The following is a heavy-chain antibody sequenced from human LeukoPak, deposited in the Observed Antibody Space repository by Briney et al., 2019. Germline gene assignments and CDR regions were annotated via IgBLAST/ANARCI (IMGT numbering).Heavy chain of an antibody. V-gene: IGHV4-39*07. D-gene: IGHD3-22*01. CDR3: ASGDSSGYYYVLDY. CDR2: IYYSGST. Sequence: SETLSLTCTVSGGSISSSSYYWGWIRQPPGKGLEWIGSIYYSGSTYYNPSLKSRVTISVDMSKNQFSLKLSSVTAADTAVYYCASGDSSGYYYVLDYWGQGTLVTVSS. CDR1: GGSISSSSYY. J-gene: IGHJ4*02.